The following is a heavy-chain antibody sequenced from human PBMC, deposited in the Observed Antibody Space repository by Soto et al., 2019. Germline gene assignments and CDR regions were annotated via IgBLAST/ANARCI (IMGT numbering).Heavy chain of an antibody. J-gene: IGHJ4*02. D-gene: IGHD5-12*01. Sequence: VHLVQSGTEVKKPGSSVRLSCKTSGGTFSDLAFSWVRQAPGQGLEWMGGIIPLFGTPNYAQYFQGRVTMIADESSSTIYMELGSLRSEDTAVYYCASERVAEMATGGYFDDWGQGTLVTVSS. V-gene: IGHV1-69*01. CDR2: IIPLFGTP. CDR3: ASERVAEMATGGYFDD. CDR1: GGTFSDLA.